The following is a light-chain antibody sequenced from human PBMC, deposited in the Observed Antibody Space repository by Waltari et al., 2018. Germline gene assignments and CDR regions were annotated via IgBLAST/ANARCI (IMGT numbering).Light chain of an antibody. V-gene: IGKV1-39*01. CDR2: ATS. CDR3: QQSYRAPLT. Sequence: DIQMTQSPSSLSASVGDRVTITCRASEDLNKYLNWYQQKPGKAPRLLISATSTLRSGVPSRFSGSSSGTDFSLTISSLQAEDFAIYYCQQSYRAPLTFGGGTKVEI. CDR1: EDLNKY. J-gene: IGKJ4*01.